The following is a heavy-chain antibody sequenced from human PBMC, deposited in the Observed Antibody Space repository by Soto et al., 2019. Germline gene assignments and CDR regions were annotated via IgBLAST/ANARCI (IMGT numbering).Heavy chain of an antibody. CDR2: IYQSGST. J-gene: IGHJ4*02. CDR3: ARAAAGGYSAYEVFDY. CDR1: GGSISSGGYS. D-gene: IGHD5-12*01. Sequence: SETLSLTCAVSGGSISSGGYSWSWIRQPPGKGLEWIGYIYQSGSTLYNPSLESRVAISVDKSKNLFSLDLSSVTAADTAVYYCARAAAGGYSAYEVFDYWGQGTLVTVSS. V-gene: IGHV4-30-2*01.